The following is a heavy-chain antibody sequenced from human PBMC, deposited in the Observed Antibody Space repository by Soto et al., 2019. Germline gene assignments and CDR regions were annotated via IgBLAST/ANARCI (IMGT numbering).Heavy chain of an antibody. V-gene: IGHV2-5*02. Sequence: QITLKESGPTLVKPTQTLTLTCTFSGFSLSTSGVGVGWIRQPPGKALEWLALIYWDDDKRYSPSLKSRLAITKDPSKNQGVLTMTNMDPMDTTYYYCALHPYYYISPWGHGTLVIVSS. CDR3: ALHPYYYISP. CDR2: IYWDDDK. CDR1: GFSLSTSGVG. J-gene: IGHJ5*02. D-gene: IGHD3-16*01.